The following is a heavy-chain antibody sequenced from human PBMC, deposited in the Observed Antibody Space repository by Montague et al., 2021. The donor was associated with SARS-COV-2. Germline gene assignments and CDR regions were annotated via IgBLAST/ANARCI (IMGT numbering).Heavy chain of an antibody. Sequence: SLRLSCAASGFTFDDYAIHWVRQAPGKRLEWVSGISWNSGSIGYADSVKGRFTISRDNAKNSLYLQMNSLRAEDTALYYCAKLGSYTDYWGQGTLVTVSS. CDR2: ISWNSGSI. V-gene: IGHV3-9*01. J-gene: IGHJ4*02. D-gene: IGHD2-2*02. CDR1: GFTFDDYA. CDR3: AKLGSYTDY.